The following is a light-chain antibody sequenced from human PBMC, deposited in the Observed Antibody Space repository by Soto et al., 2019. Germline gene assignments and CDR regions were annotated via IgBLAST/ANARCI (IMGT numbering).Light chain of an antibody. Sequence: EIVMTQSPVTLSVSPGARVTLSCRASQSVSSNLAWYQQKPGQAPSLLIYGAFTRATGIPARFSGTGSGTESTLTISSLQSEDFALYYCQQYNDWPLTFGQGTKVDIK. V-gene: IGKV3-15*01. J-gene: IGKJ1*01. CDR2: GAF. CDR1: QSVSSN. CDR3: QQYNDWPLT.